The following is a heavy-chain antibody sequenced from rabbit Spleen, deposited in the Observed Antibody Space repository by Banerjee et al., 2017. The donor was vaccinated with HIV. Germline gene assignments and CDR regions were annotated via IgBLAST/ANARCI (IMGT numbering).Heavy chain of an antibody. D-gene: IGHD6-1*01. Sequence: QEQLEESGGDLVKPEGSLTLTCTASGFSFSSSYWICWVRQAPGKGLEWIACIYAGSSGSTYYASWAKGRFTISKTSSTTVTLQMTSLTAADTATYFCARDLRSGFNNYGVGLDLWGQGTLVTVS. CDR3: ARDLRSGFNNYGVGLDL. CDR2: IYAGSSGST. V-gene: IGHV1S45*01. J-gene: IGHJ3*01. CDR1: GFSFSSSYW.